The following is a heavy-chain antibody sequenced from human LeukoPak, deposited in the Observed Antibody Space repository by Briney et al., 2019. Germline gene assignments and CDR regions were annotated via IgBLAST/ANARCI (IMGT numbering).Heavy chain of an antibody. CDR3: AKTTTIAAAPSYFDY. V-gene: IGHV3-9*01. J-gene: IGHJ4*02. CDR1: GFTFDDYA. CDR2: ISWNSGSI. Sequence: AGGSLRLSCAASGFTFDDYAMHWVRHAPGKGLEWVSGISWNSGSIGYADSVKGRFTISRDNAKNSLYLQMNSLRAEDTALYYCAKTTTIAAAPSYFDYWGQGTLVTVSS. D-gene: IGHD6-13*01.